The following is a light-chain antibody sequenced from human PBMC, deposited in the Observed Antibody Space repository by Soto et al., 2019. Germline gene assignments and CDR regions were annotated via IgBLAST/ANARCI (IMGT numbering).Light chain of an antibody. Sequence: DIQMTQSPSSLSASVGDRVTITCRASQSIRSYLNWYQQKRGKAPKLLIYAASSLQSGVPSRFSGSGSGTGFTLTISSLQPEDIATYFCQQSYSTPPGDLNTFGQGTKVEIK. CDR2: AAS. V-gene: IGKV1-39*01. CDR1: QSIRSY. J-gene: IGKJ2*01. CDR3: QQSYSTPPGDLNT.